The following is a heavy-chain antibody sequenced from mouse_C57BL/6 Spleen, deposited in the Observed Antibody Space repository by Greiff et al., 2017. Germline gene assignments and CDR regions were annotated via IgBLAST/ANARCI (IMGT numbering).Heavy chain of an antibody. CDR3: ARGLDYYGGSYGAMDY. D-gene: IGHD1-1*01. J-gene: IGHJ4*01. V-gene: IGHV1-59*01. CDR2: IDPSDSYT. CDR1: GYTFTSYW. Sequence: QVQLQQPGAELVRPGTSVKLSCKASGYTFTSYWMHWVKQRPGQGLEWIGVIDPSDSYTNYNQKFKGKATLTVDKSSSTAYMQLSSLTSEDSAVYYCARGLDYYGGSYGAMDYWGQGTSVTVSS.